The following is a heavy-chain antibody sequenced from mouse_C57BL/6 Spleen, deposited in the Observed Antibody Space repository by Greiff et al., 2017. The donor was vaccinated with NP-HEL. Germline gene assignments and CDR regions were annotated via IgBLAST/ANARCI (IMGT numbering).Heavy chain of an antibody. V-gene: IGHV1-55*01. CDR3: ASREDYYGSSPWFAY. D-gene: IGHD1-1*01. J-gene: IGHJ3*01. CDR1: GYTFTSYW. CDR2: IYPGSGST. Sequence: VQLQQSGAELVKPGASVKMSCRASGYTFTSYWITWVKQRPGQGLEWIGDIYPGSGSTNYNEKFKSKATLTVETSSSTAYMQLSSLTSEDSAVYYCASREDYYGSSPWFAYWGQGTLVTVSA.